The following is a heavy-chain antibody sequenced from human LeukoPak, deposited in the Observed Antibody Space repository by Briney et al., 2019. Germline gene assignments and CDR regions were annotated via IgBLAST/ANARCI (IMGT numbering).Heavy chain of an antibody. CDR1: GGSISSYY. D-gene: IGHD6-13*01. CDR3: ARAGAYSSSWYWDTVAQLYY. CDR2: IYYSGST. J-gene: IGHJ4*02. V-gene: IGHV4-59*01. Sequence: SETLSLTCTVSGGSISSYYWSWIRQPPGKGLEWIGYIYYSGSTNHNPSLKSRVTISVDTSKNQFSLKMSSVTAADTAVYYFARAGAYSSSWYWDTVAQLYYWGQGTLVTVSS.